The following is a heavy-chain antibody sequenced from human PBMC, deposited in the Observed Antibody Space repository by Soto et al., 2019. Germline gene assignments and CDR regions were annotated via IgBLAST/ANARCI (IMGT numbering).Heavy chain of an antibody. V-gene: IGHV3-23*01. CDR2: IGNGST. D-gene: IGHD4-17*01. CDR1: GFTFSSYA. J-gene: IGHJ4*01. CDR3: AKRMMTSLRVPGNFFDL. Sequence: GGSLRLSXAASGFTFSSYAMTWVRQAPEKGLEWVSSIGNGSTYYADSVKGRFTISRDDSKDTLYLQMNSLKVEDSAVYYCAKRMMTSLRVPGNFFDLWGRGTLVTVSS.